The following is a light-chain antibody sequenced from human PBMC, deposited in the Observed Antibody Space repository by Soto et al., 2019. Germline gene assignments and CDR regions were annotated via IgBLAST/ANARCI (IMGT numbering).Light chain of an antibody. CDR1: SGHSSYI. J-gene: IGLJ3*02. CDR2: LEGSGNY. V-gene: IGLV4-60*02. Sequence: QSVLTQSSSASASLGSSVKLTCTLSSGHSSYIIAWHQQQPGKAPRYLMKLEGSGNYNKGSGVPDRFSGSSSGADRYLTISNLQFEDEADYYCETWDSDTHTVFGGGTKVTVL. CDR3: ETWDSDTHTV.